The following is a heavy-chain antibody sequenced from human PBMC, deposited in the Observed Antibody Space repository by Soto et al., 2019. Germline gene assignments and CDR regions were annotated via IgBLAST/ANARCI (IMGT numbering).Heavy chain of an antibody. J-gene: IGHJ5*02. CDR2: INHSGST. Sequence: PSETLSLTCAVYGGSFSGYYWSWIRQPPGKGLGWIGEINHSGSTNYNPSLKSRVTISVDTSKNQFSLKLSSVTAADTAVYYCARDIRPITIFGVVTALYNWFDPWGQGTLVTVSS. V-gene: IGHV4-34*01. CDR1: GGSFSGYY. CDR3: ARDIRPITIFGVVTALYNWFDP. D-gene: IGHD3-3*01.